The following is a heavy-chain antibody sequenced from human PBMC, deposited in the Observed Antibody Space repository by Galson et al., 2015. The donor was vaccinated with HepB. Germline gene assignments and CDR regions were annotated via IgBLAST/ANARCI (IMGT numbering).Heavy chain of an antibody. V-gene: IGHV5-51*01. CDR3: ARHTLTAAGRVDY. CDR1: GYSFTRYW. D-gene: IGHD6-13*01. Sequence: QSGAEVTKPGESLKISCKGSGYSFTRYWIGWVRQMPGKGLEWMGIIYPGDSDTRYSPSFQGQVTISADKSISTAYLQWSSLKAADTAMYYCARHTLTAAGRVDYWGQGTLVTVSS. J-gene: IGHJ4*02. CDR2: IYPGDSDT.